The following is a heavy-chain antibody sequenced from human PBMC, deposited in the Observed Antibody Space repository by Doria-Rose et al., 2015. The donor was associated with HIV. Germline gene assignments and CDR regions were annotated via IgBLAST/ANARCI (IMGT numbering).Heavy chain of an antibody. D-gene: IGHD2-2*01. CDR2: INPNSGDT. J-gene: IGHJ3*02. V-gene: IGHV1-2*02. CDR3: ARDLRYCSSTSCDDAFGI. Sequence: PGQGLEWMGWINPNSGDTNSAQKFQDRVTMTRDTSIDTAYMELSRLRSDDTAVYYCARDLRYCSSTSCDDAFGIWGQGTMVTVSS.